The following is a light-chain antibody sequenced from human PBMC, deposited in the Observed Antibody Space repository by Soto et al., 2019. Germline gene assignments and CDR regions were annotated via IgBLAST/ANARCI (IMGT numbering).Light chain of an antibody. CDR1: ERISSH. V-gene: IGKV3-15*01. CDR3: QQYYIWPHT. J-gene: IGKJ1*01. Sequence: EIVMTQSPVSLSVSPGETATLSCRASERISSHLAWYQQKPGLAPRLLIYDASTRATGIPARFSGSGSGTEFTLTISSLQSEDFALYSCQQYYIWPHTFGQGTKVEVK. CDR2: DAS.